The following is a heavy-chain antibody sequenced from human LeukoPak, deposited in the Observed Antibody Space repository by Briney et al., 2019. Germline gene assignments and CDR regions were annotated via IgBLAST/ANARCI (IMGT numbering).Heavy chain of an antibody. D-gene: IGHD1-26*01. Sequence: GGSLRLSCAASGFTFSSYSMNWVRRAPGKGLEWVSSISSSSSYIYYADSVKGRFTISRDNAKNSLYLQMNSLRAEDTAVYYCAIVGATIPLDYWGQRTLVTVSS. CDR3: AIVGATIPLDY. CDR2: ISSSSSYI. CDR1: GFTFSSYS. J-gene: IGHJ4*02. V-gene: IGHV3-21*01.